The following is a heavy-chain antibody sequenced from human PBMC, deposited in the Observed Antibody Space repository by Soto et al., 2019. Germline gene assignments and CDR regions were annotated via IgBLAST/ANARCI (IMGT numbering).Heavy chain of an antibody. Sequence: EVQLLESGGGLVQPGGSLRLSCAASGFTFSSYAMSWVRQAPGKGLEWVSALSGSGGSTYYADSVKGRFTISRDNSKNTLYLQKNSLRAEDTAVYYCAIGLTGRTYSSSWYGCLDYWGQGTLVTVSS. CDR2: LSGSGGST. D-gene: IGHD6-13*01. CDR1: GFTFSSYA. J-gene: IGHJ4*02. V-gene: IGHV3-23*01. CDR3: AIGLTGRTYSSSWYGCLDY.